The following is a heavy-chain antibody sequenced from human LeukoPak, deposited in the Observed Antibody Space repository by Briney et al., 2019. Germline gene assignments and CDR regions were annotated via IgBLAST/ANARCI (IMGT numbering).Heavy chain of an antibody. CDR2: ISGSGATT. D-gene: IGHD6-19*01. J-gene: IGHJ4*02. Sequence: PGGSLRLSCAASGFTFSTYAMSWVRQAPGKGLEWGSAISGSGATTYYADSVKGRFTISRDNSKNTFYLQMNSLRAEDTAVYYCAKSSSGYYRWDYWGQGTLVTVSS. CDR1: GFTFSTYA. V-gene: IGHV3-23*01. CDR3: AKSSSGYYRWDY.